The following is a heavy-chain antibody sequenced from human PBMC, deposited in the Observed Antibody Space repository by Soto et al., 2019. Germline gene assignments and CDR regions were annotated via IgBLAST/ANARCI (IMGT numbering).Heavy chain of an antibody. CDR2: ISAYNANT. CDR3: ARSKGGYEHIDY. Sequence: QVQLVQSGAEVKKPGASVKVSCKASGYTFTSYGISWVRQGPGQGLGWMGLISAYNANTNYTQKPQGRDTMPTDTSTSTAYMELRSPRSDDTAVYYCARSKGGYEHIDYWGQGTLVTVSS. D-gene: IGHD3-16*01. CDR1: GYTFTSYG. J-gene: IGHJ4*02. V-gene: IGHV1-18*01.